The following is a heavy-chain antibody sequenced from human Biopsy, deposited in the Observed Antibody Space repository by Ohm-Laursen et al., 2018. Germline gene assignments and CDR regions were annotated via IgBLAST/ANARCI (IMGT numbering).Heavy chain of an antibody. D-gene: IGHD2-15*01. J-gene: IGHJ4*02. V-gene: IGHV4-34*08. CDR2: INQAGTT. CDR1: GKTFSDYQ. Sequence: TLSLTCAVFGKTFSDYQWSWIRQPSGKGLEWIGQINQAGTTNYTPSIKSRVSISADESKYEFSLGLTSVTAADTAVYLCGNEVHGRDYWGLGAQVTVSS. CDR3: GNEVHGRDY.